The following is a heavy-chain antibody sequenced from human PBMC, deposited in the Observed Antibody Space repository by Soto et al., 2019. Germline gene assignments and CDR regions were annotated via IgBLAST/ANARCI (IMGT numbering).Heavy chain of an antibody. CDR1: GFSLTTSGVG. J-gene: IGHJ4*02. Sequence: QITLKESGPTRVRPTQTLALTCTFSGFSLTTSGVGVGWIRKTPGKALEWLAVIYWDDDKRYSPSLKSSLTITKDTSKHQVVLTMADMDPVDTATYFCAHRGYMYGNWDHGYFDYWGQGTLVTVSS. CDR3: AHRGYMYGNWDHGYFDY. D-gene: IGHD5-18*01. CDR2: IYWDDDK. V-gene: IGHV2-5*02.